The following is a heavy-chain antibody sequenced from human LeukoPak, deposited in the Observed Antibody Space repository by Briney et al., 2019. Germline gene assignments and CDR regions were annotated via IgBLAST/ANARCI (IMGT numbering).Heavy chain of an antibody. J-gene: IGHJ4*02. CDR1: GFSFSSYG. CDR2: IRYDGSNK. D-gene: IGHD6-6*01. CDR3: AKEIGAARPRYYFDY. Sequence: GGSLRLSCAAPGFSFSSYGMHWVRQAPGKGLEWVTFIRYDGSNKYYADSVKGRFTISRDNSKNTLYLQMNSLRAEDTAVYYCAKEIGAARPRYYFDYWGQGTLVTVSS. V-gene: IGHV3-30*02.